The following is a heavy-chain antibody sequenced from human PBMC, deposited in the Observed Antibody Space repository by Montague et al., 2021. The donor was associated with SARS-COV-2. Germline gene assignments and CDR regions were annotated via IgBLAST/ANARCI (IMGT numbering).Heavy chain of an antibody. J-gene: IGHJ4*01. CDR1: RDSITKYH. CDR2: FFPTGDA. Sequence: SETLSLTCIVSRDSITKYHWGWVRQPPGKGLEWMRYFFPTGDANYNPSLRSRVTISVDTSKNQFSLRVRSVTAADSAVYFCARVPTVTKVFAETIDFWGHGILVTVSS. V-gene: IGHV4-59*01. CDR3: ARVPTVTKVFAETIDF. D-gene: IGHD4-11*01.